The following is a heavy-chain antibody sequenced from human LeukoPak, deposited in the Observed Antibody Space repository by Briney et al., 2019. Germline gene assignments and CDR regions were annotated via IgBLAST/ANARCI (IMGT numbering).Heavy chain of an antibody. D-gene: IGHD3-10*01. V-gene: IGHV1-69*13. CDR1: GYTFTTSA. J-gene: IGHJ5*02. CDR2: IIPIFGTA. CDR3: ARGSIYGSGSYYIDNWFDP. Sequence: ASVKVSCKASGYTFTTSAIIWLRQAPGQGLEWMGWIIPIFGTANYAQKFQGRVTITADESTSTAYMELSSLRSEDTAVYYCARGSIYGSGSYYIDNWFDPWGQGTLVTVSS.